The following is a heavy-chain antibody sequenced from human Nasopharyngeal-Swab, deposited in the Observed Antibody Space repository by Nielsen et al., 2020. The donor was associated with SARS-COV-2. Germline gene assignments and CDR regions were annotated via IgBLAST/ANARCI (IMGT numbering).Heavy chain of an antibody. D-gene: IGHD3-3*01. CDR2: ISPSGGST. CDR3: ARDDDFWSGYYYGMDV. J-gene: IGHJ6*02. CDR1: GYTFTSYY. V-gene: IGHV1-46*01. Sequence: ASVKVSCKASGYTFTSYYMHWVRQAPGQGLEWMGIISPSGGSTSYAQKFQGRVTMTRDTSTSTVYMELSSLRSEDTAVYYCARDDDFWSGYYYGMDVWGQGTTVTVSS.